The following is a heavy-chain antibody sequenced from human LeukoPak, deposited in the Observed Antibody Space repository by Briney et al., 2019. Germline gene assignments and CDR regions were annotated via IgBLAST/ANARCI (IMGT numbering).Heavy chain of an antibody. V-gene: IGHV3-21*04. D-gene: IGHD3-22*01. CDR2: ISSSSSYI. J-gene: IGHJ3*02. Sequence: PGGSLRLSCAASGFTFSSYSMNWVRQAPGKGLEWVSSISSSSSYIYYADSVKGRFTISRDNSKNTLYLQMNSLRAEDTAVYYCAKDVTLGDYDSSGYYEDAFDIWGQGTMVTVSS. CDR1: GFTFSSYS. CDR3: AKDVTLGDYDSSGYYEDAFDI.